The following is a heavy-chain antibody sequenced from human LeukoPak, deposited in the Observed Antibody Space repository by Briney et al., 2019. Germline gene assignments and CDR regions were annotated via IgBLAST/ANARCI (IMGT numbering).Heavy chain of an antibody. CDR1: GFTFSSYW. CDR3: ARVREMGDFDY. V-gene: IGHV3-74*01. D-gene: IGHD3-16*01. CDR2: INSDGSST. J-gene: IGHJ4*02. Sequence: GGSLRLSCAASGFTFSSYWIHWVRQAPGKGLVWVSRINSDGSSTSYADSVKGRFTISRDNAKNTLYLQMNSLRAEDTAVYYCARVREMGDFDYWGQGTLVTVSS.